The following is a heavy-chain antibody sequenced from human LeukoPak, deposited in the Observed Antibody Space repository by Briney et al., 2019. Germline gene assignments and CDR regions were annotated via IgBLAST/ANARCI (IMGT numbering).Heavy chain of an antibody. CDR3: TKDGKYCSSSGCFAQADY. D-gene: IGHD2-2*01. CDR2: IDGDGSST. Sequence: PGGSLRLSCEGSGFTWSSYWMHWVRQAPGKGLVWVSRIDGDGSSTDYVDSVKGRFTISRDNAKNTLYLQMNSLRAEDTAVYYCTKDGKYCSSSGCFAQADYWGQGTLVTVSS. CDR1: GFTWSSYW. J-gene: IGHJ4*02. V-gene: IGHV3-74*01.